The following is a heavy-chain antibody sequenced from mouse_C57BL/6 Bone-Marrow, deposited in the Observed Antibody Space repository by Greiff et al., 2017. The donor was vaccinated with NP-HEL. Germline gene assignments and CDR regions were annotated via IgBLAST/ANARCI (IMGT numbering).Heavy chain of an antibody. V-gene: IGHV1-63*01. J-gene: IGHJ3*01. Sequence: VQRVESGAELVRPGTSVKMSCKASGYTFTNYWIGWAKQRPGHGLEWIGDIYPGGGYTNYNEKFKGKATLTADKSSSTAYMQFSSLTSEDSAIYYCARSNWDDAFAYWGQGTLVTVSA. CDR3: ARSNWDDAFAY. CDR1: GYTFTNYW. CDR2: IYPGGGYT. D-gene: IGHD4-1*01.